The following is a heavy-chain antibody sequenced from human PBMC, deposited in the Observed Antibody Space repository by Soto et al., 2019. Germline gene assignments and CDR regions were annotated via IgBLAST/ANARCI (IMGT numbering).Heavy chain of an antibody. J-gene: IGHJ4*02. V-gene: IGHV1-69*01. D-gene: IGHD5-18*01. CDR3: ATNEGRDGYSLDY. CDR1: GVTFSRQD. CDR2: IIPIFGTP. Sequence: QVQLVQSGAEVKKPGSSVKVSCKASGVTFSRQDMRWVRQAPGQGLEWMGGIIPIFGTPQYAEKLQDRVTITADDSTSTAYMELSSLTSEDTAVYYCATNEGRDGYSLDYWGQGTLVTVSS.